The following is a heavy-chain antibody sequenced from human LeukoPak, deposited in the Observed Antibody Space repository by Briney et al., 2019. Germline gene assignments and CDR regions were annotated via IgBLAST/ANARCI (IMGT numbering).Heavy chain of an antibody. CDR1: GGSFSGYY. D-gene: IGHD2-15*01. V-gene: IGHV4-34*01. J-gene: IGHJ4*02. CDR2: INHSGST. CDR3: AREFELVVVLAATRYFDY. Sequence: SETLSLTCAVYGGSFSGYYWSWIRQPPGKGLEWIGEINHSGSTNYNPSLKSRVTISVDTSKNQFSLKLSSVTAADTAVYYCAREFELVVVLAATRYFDYWGRGTLVTVSS.